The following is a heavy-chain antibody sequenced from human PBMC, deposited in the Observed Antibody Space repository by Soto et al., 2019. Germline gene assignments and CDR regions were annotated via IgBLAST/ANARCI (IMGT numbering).Heavy chain of an antibody. V-gene: IGHV3-23*01. D-gene: IGHD3-10*01. J-gene: IGHJ4*02. CDR1: GFTFSSYA. CDR3: AKEGLWFGEAHYFDY. Sequence: GGSLRLSCAASGFTFSSYAMSWVRQAPGKGLEWVSAISGSGGSTYYADSVKGRFTISRDNAKNTRYLQMNSLRAEDTAVYYCAKEGLWFGEAHYFDYWGQGTLVTVSS. CDR2: ISGSGGST.